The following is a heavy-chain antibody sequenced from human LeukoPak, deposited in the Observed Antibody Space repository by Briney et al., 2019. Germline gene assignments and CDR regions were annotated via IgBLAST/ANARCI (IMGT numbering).Heavy chain of an antibody. V-gene: IGHV4-59*11. Sequence: SETLSLTCTVSGGSISSHYWSWSRQPPGPGLGCRRYICYSGSTNYNRSLKSRVTISVDTSKNQFSLKLSSVTAADTAIYNCARDLCPISSAGRVDAFDIWGRGKMATV. CDR3: ARDLCPISSAGRVDAFDI. D-gene: IGHD6-13*01. CDR2: ICYSGST. J-gene: IGHJ3*02. CDR1: GGSISSHY.